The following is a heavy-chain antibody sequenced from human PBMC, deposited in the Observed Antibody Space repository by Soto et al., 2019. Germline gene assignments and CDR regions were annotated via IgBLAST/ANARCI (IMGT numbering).Heavy chain of an antibody. CDR2: IYYSGST. J-gene: IGHJ6*03. D-gene: IGHD3-10*01. CDR1: GGSISSYY. V-gene: IGHV4-59*01. Sequence: SETLSLTCTVSGGSISSYYWSWIRQPPGKGLEWIGYIYYSGSTNYNPSLKSRVTISVDTSKNQFSLKLSSVTAADTAVYYCARSAAGEGWFGELLHYYYYYYMDVWGKGTTVTVSS. CDR3: ARSAAGEGWFGELLHYYYYYYMDV.